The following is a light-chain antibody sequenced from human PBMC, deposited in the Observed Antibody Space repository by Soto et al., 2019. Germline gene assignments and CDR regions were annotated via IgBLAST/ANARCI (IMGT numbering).Light chain of an antibody. CDR3: HQFGSSPPRT. Sequence: DIQMTQSPSSVSASVGDRVTITCRASQAIDSWLAWYQQKPGEAPKLLIFTGSLLHSGVPPRFSGSGSGTDFTLTISSLQPEDFAVYYCHQFGSSPPRTFGQGTKVEIK. CDR2: TGS. CDR1: QAIDSW. J-gene: IGKJ1*01. V-gene: IGKV1-12*01.